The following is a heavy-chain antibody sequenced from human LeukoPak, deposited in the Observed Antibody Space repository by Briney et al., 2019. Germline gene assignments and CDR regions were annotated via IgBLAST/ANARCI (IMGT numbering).Heavy chain of an antibody. CDR3: ARVRRSSWPLDY. CDR1: GGSFSGYY. Sequence: KPSETLSLTCAVYGGSFSGYYWSWIRQPPGEGLEWIGEINHSGSTNYNPSFKSRVTISVDTSKNQFSLKLSSVTAADTAVYYCARVRRSSWPLDYWGQGTLVTVSS. D-gene: IGHD6-13*01. CDR2: INHSGST. V-gene: IGHV4-34*01. J-gene: IGHJ4*02.